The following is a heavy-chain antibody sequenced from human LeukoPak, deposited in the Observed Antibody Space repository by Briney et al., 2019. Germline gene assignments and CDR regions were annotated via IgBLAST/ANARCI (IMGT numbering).Heavy chain of an antibody. CDR2: IRGDGPNP. CDR1: GFAFNTYW. D-gene: IGHD3-22*01. CDR3: ARDTYYAPFGP. V-gene: IGHV3-74*01. J-gene: IGHJ5*02. Sequence: GGSLRLSCAASGFAFNTYWMHWVRQVPGKGLGWVSRIRGDGPNPIYADSVKGRFTISRDNAKNTLYLQMNSLRAEDTAVYYCARDTYYAPFGPWGQGTLVTVSS.